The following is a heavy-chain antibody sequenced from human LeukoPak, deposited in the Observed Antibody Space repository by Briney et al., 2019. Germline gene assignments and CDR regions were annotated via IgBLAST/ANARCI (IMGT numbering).Heavy chain of an antibody. D-gene: IGHD2-8*01. Sequence: GGSLRLSCAASGFTFSSYEMNWVRKAPGKGLEWVSYISSSGTTIDYADSVKGRFTISRDNAKNSLYLQMSSLRAEDTAVYYCARDPSPVLRRNYFDYWGQGTLVTVSS. CDR3: ARDPSPVLRRNYFDY. CDR1: GFTFSSYE. V-gene: IGHV3-48*03. J-gene: IGHJ4*02. CDR2: ISSSGTTI.